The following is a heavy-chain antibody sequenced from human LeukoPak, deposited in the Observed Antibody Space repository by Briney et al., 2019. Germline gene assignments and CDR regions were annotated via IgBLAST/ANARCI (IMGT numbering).Heavy chain of an antibody. CDR2: ILPSDGA. J-gene: IGHJ4*02. CDR1: GYTFTAYA. V-gene: IGHV1-2*02. CDR3: ARDLRGPWEHLDD. D-gene: IGHD1-26*01. Sequence: ASVTVSCKSSGYTFTAYAIHWVRQAPGQGLEWMGWILPSDGANYAQKFQGRVTMTRDTSTSTAYMALNRLTSDDTAVYYCARDLRGPWEHLDDWGQGTLVTVSS.